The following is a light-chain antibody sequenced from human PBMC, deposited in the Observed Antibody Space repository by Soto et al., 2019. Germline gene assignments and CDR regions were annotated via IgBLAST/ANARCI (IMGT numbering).Light chain of an antibody. Sequence: QLVLTQSPSASASLGASVRLTCTLSRGHSSYSIAWHQQQPQKGPRYLMKLNSDGTHKRGAGIPDRFSGSSSAAERYLTISSLQSEDEADYYCQTWDTGIVIFGGGTKLTVL. V-gene: IGLV4-69*01. CDR3: QTWDTGIVI. J-gene: IGLJ2*01. CDR2: LNSDGTH. CDR1: RGHSSYS.